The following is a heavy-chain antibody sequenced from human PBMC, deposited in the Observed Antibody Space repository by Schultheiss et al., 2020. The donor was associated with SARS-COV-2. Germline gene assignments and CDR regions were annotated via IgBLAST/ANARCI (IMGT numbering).Heavy chain of an antibody. CDR3: ARFFYGDYVSHYFDY. Sequence: SQTLSLTCNVSGGSLNVFYWGWIRQPPGQGLEWIGYAHYSGSTNYNSSLRSRVVISVDTSKNQFSLKLSSVTAADTAVYYCARFFYGDYVSHYFDYWGQGTLVTVSS. CDR1: GGSLNVFY. V-gene: IGHV4-59*12. CDR2: AHYSGST. D-gene: IGHD4-17*01. J-gene: IGHJ4*02.